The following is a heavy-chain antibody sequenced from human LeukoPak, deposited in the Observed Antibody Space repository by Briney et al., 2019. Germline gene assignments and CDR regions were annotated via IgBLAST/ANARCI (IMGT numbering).Heavy chain of an antibody. CDR2: ISGDGGST. J-gene: IGHJ5*02. CDR1: GFTFDDYA. V-gene: IGHV3-43*02. D-gene: IGHD1-1*01. Sequence: GVSLRLSCAASGFTFDDYAMHWVRQAPGKGLKWVSLISGDGGSTYYADSVKGRFTISRDNSKNSLHLQMNRLRTEDTALYYCAKDLWGTTGTTGPPHWLDPWGQGTLVTVSS. CDR3: AKDLWGTTGTTGPPHWLDP.